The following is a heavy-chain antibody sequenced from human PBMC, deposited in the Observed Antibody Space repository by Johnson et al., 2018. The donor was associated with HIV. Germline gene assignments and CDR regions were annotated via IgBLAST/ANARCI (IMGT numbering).Heavy chain of an antibody. CDR3: AKDTIAGVKGDSLI. CDR1: GFTFSSYW. D-gene: IGHD3-9*01. CDR2: IKQDGSEK. J-gene: IGHJ3*02. V-gene: IGHV3-7*01. Sequence: VQLVESGGGLVQPGGSLRLSCAASGFTFSSYWMSWVRQAPGKGLEWVANIKQDGSEKYYADSVKGRFTISRDNSKNTLYLQMNSLRAEDTAVYYCAKDTIAGVKGDSLIWGQGTMVTVSS.